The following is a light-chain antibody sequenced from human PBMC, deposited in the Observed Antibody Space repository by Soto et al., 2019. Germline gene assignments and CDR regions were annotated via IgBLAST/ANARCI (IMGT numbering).Light chain of an antibody. J-gene: IGKJ5*01. CDR2: DAY. Sequence: EVVLTPSPVTLALSPGERATLSCRASQSFRGLLAWYQQKPGQAPRLLIYDAYNRATGIPPRFSGSGSGTDFTLTISSLEPEDSAVYYCQKRHMWPITCGQGTRLEIK. CDR3: QKRHMWPIT. CDR1: QSFRGL. V-gene: IGKV3-11*01.